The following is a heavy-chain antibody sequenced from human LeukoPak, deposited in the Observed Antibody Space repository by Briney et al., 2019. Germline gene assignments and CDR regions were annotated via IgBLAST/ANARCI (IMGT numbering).Heavy chain of an antibody. J-gene: IGHJ4*02. V-gene: IGHV3-53*01. Sequence: PGGSLRLSCAASGFTVSSNYMSWVRQAPGKGLEWVSVIYSGGSTYYADSVKGRFTISRDNSKNTLYLQMNSLRAEDTAVYYCATPGQWLVRGYFDYWGQGTLVTVSS. CDR1: GFTVSSNY. CDR3: ATPGQWLVRGYFDY. CDR2: IYSGGST. D-gene: IGHD6-19*01.